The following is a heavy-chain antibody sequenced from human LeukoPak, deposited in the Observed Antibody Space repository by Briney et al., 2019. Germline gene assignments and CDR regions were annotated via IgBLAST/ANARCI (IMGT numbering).Heavy chain of an antibody. CDR2: ISGSGGST. D-gene: IGHD3-16*01. Sequence: GGSLRLSCAASGFTFSSYAMSWVRQAPGKGLEWVSAISGSGGSTYYADSVKGRFTISRDNSKNTLYLQMNSLKTEDTGVYYCTTVLRRLDAFDIWGQGTMVTVSS. J-gene: IGHJ3*02. CDR3: TTVLRRLDAFDI. V-gene: IGHV3-23*01. CDR1: GFTFSSYA.